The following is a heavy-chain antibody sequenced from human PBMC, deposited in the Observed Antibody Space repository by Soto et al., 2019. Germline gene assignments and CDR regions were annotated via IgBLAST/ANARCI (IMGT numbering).Heavy chain of an antibody. CDR2: INPNSGGT. J-gene: IGHJ4*02. D-gene: IGHD3-22*01. CDR1: GYTFTGYY. Sequence: VASVKVSCKASGYTFTGYYMHWVRQAPGQGLEWMGWINPNSGGTNYAQKFQGRVTMTRDTSISTAYMELSRLRSDDTAVYYCARAHRGRYYYDSSGLALGYWGQGTLVTVSS. V-gene: IGHV1-2*02. CDR3: ARAHRGRYYYDSSGLALGY.